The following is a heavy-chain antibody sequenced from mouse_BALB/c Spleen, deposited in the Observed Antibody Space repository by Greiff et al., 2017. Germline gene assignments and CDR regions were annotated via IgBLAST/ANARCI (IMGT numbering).Heavy chain of an antibody. V-gene: IGHV3-8*02. CDR2: ISYSGST. J-gene: IGHJ2*01. Sequence: EVQLQQSGPSLVKPSQTLSLTCSVTGDSITSGYWNWIRKFPGNKLEYMGYISYSGSTYYNPSLKSRISITRDTSKNQYYLQLNSVTTEDTATYYCARYGPPTDSFDYWGQGTTLTVSS. CDR3: ARYGPPTDSFDY. CDR1: GDSITSGY.